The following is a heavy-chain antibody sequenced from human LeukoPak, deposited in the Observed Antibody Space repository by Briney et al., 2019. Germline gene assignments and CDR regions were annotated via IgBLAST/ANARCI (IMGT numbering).Heavy chain of an antibody. CDR3: ARISYYDILTGYYPNNWFDP. D-gene: IGHD3-9*01. Sequence: PSETLSLTCTVSGGSISSGSYYWSWIRQPAGKGLEWIGRIYTSGSTNYNPSLKSRVTISVDTSKNQFSLKLSSVTAADTAVYYCARISYYDILTGYYPNNWFDPWGQGTLVTVSS. V-gene: IGHV4-61*02. CDR1: GGSISSGSYY. J-gene: IGHJ5*02. CDR2: IYTSGST.